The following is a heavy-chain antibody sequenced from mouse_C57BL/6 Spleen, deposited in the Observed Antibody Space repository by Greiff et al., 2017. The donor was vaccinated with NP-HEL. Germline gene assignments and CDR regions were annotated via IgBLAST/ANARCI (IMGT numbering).Heavy chain of an antibody. CDR2: IDPSDSYT. J-gene: IGHJ4*01. CDR1: GYTFTSYW. CDR3: LYSNYVDYAMDY. D-gene: IGHD2-5*01. Sequence: VQLQQPGAELVKPGASVKLSCKASGYTFTSYWMQWVKQRPGQGLEWIGEIDPSDSYTNYNQKFKGKATLTVDTSSSTAYMQLSSLTSEDSAVYYCLYSNYVDYAMDYWGQGTSVTVSS. V-gene: IGHV1-50*01.